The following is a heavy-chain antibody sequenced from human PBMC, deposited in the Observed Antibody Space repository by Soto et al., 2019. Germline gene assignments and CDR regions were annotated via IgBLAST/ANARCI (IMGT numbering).Heavy chain of an antibody. Sequence: QITLKESGPTLVKPTQTLTLTCTFSGFSLSTSGVGVGWIRQPPGKALEWLALIYWDDDKRYSPSLQSRPTLTKDTSKNQVVLITTNLDPVDTATYYCAHRLPLDGCRAFDVWGQGTMVTVSS. CDR2: IYWDDDK. V-gene: IGHV2-5*02. CDR3: AHRLPLDGCRAFDV. CDR1: GFSLSTSGVG. D-gene: IGHD2-15*01. J-gene: IGHJ3*01.